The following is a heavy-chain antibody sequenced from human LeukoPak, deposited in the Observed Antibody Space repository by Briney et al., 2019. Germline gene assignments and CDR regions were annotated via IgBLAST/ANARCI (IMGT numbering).Heavy chain of an antibody. CDR1: GFTFSSYW. CDR3: ARFDYSNYVNYYYGMDV. Sequence: GGSLRLSCAASGFTFSSYWMHWVRQTPGKGLEWVANIKQDGSEKYYVDSVKGRFTISRDNAKNSLYLQMNSLRAEDTAVYYCARFDYSNYVNYYYGMDVWGQGTTVTVSS. CDR2: IKQDGSEK. V-gene: IGHV3-7*01. J-gene: IGHJ6*02. D-gene: IGHD4-4*01.